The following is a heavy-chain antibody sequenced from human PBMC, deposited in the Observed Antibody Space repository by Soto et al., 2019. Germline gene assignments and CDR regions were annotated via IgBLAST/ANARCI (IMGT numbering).Heavy chain of an antibody. Sequence: PGGSLRLSCAASGFTFSSYGMHWVRQAPGKGLEWVAVISYDGSNKYYADSVKGRFTISRDNSKNTLYLQMNSLRAEDTAVYYCARSYANYDFWSGYSYNWFDPWGQGTLVTVSS. CDR1: GFTFSSYG. V-gene: IGHV3-30*03. D-gene: IGHD3-3*01. CDR3: ARSYANYDFWSGYSYNWFDP. J-gene: IGHJ5*02. CDR2: ISYDGSNK.